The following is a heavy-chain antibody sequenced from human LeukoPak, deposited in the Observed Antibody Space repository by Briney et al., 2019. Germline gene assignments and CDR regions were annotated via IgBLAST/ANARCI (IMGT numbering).Heavy chain of an antibody. J-gene: IGHJ3*02. D-gene: IGHD3-22*01. CDR1: GFTFSSYT. CDR3: ARDAAIVVDLWNAFDI. Sequence: GGSLRLPCAASGFTFSSYTMHWVRQAPGKGLEWVSSIRSSDNYIHYADAVKGRFTLSRDNAKSSLFLQMNSLRAEDTAVYYCARDAAIVVDLWNAFDIWGQGTMVIVSS. CDR2: IRSSDNYI. V-gene: IGHV3-21*06.